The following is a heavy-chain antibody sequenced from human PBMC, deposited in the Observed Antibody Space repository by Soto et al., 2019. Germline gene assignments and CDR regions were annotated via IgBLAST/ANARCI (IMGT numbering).Heavy chain of an antibody. D-gene: IGHD6-6*01. J-gene: IGHJ6*02. CDR3: ARGRKYSSSWTPDYYYGMDV. Sequence: GASVKVSCKASGYTFTSYDINWVRQATGQGLEWMGWMNPNSGNTGYAQKFQGRVTMTRNTSISTAYMELSSLRSEDTAVYYCARGRKYSSSWTPDYYYGMDVWGQGTTVTVSS. CDR2: MNPNSGNT. CDR1: GYTFTSYD. V-gene: IGHV1-8*01.